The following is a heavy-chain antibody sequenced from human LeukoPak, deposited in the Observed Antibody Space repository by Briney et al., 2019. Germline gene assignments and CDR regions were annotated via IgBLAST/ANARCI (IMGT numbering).Heavy chain of an antibody. CDR3: ARLGRHYYYYYYMDV. D-gene: IGHD7-27*01. Sequence: SETLSLTCAVYGGSFSGYYWSWIRQPPGKGLEWIGEINHSGSTNYNPSPKSRVTISVDTSKNQFSLKLSSVTAADTAVYYCARLGRHYYYYYYMDVWGKGTTVTVSS. CDR1: GGSFSGYY. V-gene: IGHV4-34*01. J-gene: IGHJ6*03. CDR2: INHSGST.